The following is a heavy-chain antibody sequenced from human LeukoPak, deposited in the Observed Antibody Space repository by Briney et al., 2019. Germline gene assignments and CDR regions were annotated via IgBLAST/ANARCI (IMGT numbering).Heavy chain of an antibody. CDR2: IYTGGSA. Sequence: PGGSLRLSCAASGFSVSDNYIHWVRQPPGKGLEWVSVIYTGGSAHYADSVKGRFTISRDNSKSTLYLQMTSLRAADTAIYYCVKSCGGTGGPGIHYFDFWGRGTLVTVSS. J-gene: IGHJ4*02. CDR1: GFSVSDNY. D-gene: IGHD6-13*01. CDR3: VKSCGGTGGPGIHYFDF. V-gene: IGHV3-53*01.